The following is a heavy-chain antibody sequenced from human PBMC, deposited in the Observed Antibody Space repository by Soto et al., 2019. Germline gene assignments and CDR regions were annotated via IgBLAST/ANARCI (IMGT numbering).Heavy chain of an antibody. CDR1: GGPFSSHT. CDR2: IIPALGTT. V-gene: IGHV1-69*08. D-gene: IGHD4-17*01. J-gene: IGHJ2*01. Sequence: QDQLVQSGAEVKKPGSSVKVSCKAFGGPFSSHTFSWVRQAPGQGLEWMGRIIPALGTTTYAQKFQGRVTTTEDGSMTTVYMELNSLRTEDTAVCYRARPDFGDYGYFNLGGGGTLVTVTS. CDR3: ARPDFGDYGYFNL.